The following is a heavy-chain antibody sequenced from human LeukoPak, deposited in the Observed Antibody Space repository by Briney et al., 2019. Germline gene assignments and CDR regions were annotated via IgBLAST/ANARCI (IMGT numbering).Heavy chain of an antibody. CDR2: IYYSGST. CDR1: GGSISSYY. D-gene: IGHD6-13*01. J-gene: IGHJ4*02. CDR3: ARLQQLRDRGDY. Sequence: PPETLSLTCTVSGGSISSYYWSWIRQPPGKGLEWIGYIYYSGSTNYNPSLKSRVTISVDTSKNQFSLKLSSVTAADTAVYYCARLQQLRDRGDYWGQGALVTVSS. V-gene: IGHV4-59*08.